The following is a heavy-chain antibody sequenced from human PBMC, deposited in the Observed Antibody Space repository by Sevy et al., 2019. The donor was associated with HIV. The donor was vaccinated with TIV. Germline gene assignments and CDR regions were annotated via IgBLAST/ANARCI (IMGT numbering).Heavy chain of an antibody. V-gene: IGHV3-30*18. J-gene: IGHJ3*02. CDR2: ISYDGSNK. Sequence: GGSLRLSCAASGFTFSRYGIHWVRQAPGKGLEWVAVISYDGSNKDYRDSVAGRLTISRDNTKNTMYLQMNSLRVEDTAVYYCAKNGATVTPFYAFDMWDQGTMVTVSS. CDR1: GFTFSRYG. D-gene: IGHD4-17*01. CDR3: AKNGATVTPFYAFDM.